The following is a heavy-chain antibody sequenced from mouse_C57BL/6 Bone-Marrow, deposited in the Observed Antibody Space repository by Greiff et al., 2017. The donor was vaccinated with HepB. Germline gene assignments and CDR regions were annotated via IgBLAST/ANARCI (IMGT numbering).Heavy chain of an antibody. Sequence: EVQLVESGGGLVQPGGSLSLSCAASGFTFTDYYMSWVRQPPGKALEWLGFIRNKANGYTTEYSASVKGRFTISRDNSQSILYLQMNALRAEDSATYYCARSLNWDFAYWGQGTLVTVSA. CDR3: ARSLNWDFAY. CDR2: IRNKANGYTT. V-gene: IGHV7-3*01. J-gene: IGHJ3*01. D-gene: IGHD4-1*01. CDR1: GFTFTDYY.